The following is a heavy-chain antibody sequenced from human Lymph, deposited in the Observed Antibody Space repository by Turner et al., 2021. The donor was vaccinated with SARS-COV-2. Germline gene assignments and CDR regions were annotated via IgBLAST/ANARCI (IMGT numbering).Heavy chain of an antibody. V-gene: IGHV3-21*01. D-gene: IGHD4-17*01. CDR1: GFTFSTYS. CDR2: ISSSSSYI. Sequence: EVQPVESGGGLVKPGGSLRLSCAASGFTFSTYSMNWVRQAPGKGLEWISSISSSSSYIYYADSVKGRFTISRDDAKNSLYLQMNSLRAEDTAVYYCARYIPTTADYFDYWGQGTLVTVSS. CDR3: ARYIPTTADYFDY. J-gene: IGHJ4*02.